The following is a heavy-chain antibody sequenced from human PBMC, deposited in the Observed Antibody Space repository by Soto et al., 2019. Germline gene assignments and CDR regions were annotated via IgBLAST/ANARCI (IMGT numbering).Heavy chain of an antibody. CDR1: GDSVSSNTAS. D-gene: IGHD5-12*01. CDR2: TYFRPKWYN. CDR3: AKGENLGPKTGYAFDP. J-gene: IGHJ5*02. Sequence: SQTLSLTCAISGDSVSSNTASWNWIRQSPSRGLEWLGRTYFRPKWYNDYAVSVKSRIIINPDTSNNQFSLQLNSVTPEDTAVYFCAKGENLGPKTGYAFDPWGQGIMVTVSS. V-gene: IGHV6-1*01.